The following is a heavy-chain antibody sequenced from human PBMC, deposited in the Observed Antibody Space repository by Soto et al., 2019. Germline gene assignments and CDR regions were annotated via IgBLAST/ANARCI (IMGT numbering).Heavy chain of an antibody. CDR1: GGSISSYC. D-gene: IGHD3-22*01. Sequence: PSETLSLTCTVSGGSISSYCWSWIRQPPGKGLEWIGSIYYSGDSYYNPSLKSRFTISIDTSKNQFSLTLSFVTAADTAVYYCARRIFNFDSSGHFSYYFDYWGQGIQVTVSS. J-gene: IGHJ4*02. CDR3: ARRIFNFDSSGHFSYYFDY. V-gene: IGHV4-59*05. CDR2: IYYSGDS.